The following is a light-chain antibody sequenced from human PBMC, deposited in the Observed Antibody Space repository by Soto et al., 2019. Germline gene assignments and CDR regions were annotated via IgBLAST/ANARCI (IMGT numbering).Light chain of an antibody. Sequence: QSVLTQPASVSGSPGQSITISCTGTSSDIGIFNYVSWYQQHPGKAPKLIIYEVTNRPSGVSDRFSGSKSGSTASLNISGLQADEADYYCSSYTSSSALGVFGGGTKLTVL. CDR2: EVT. CDR1: SSDIGIFNY. V-gene: IGLV2-14*01. J-gene: IGLJ3*02. CDR3: SSYTSSSALGV.